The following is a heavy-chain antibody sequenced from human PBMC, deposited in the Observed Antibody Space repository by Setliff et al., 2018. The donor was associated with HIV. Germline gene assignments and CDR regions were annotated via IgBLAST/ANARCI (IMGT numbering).Heavy chain of an antibody. D-gene: IGHD5-18*01. Sequence: SETLSLTCTVSGGSVSSGSYYWSWIRQPPGKGLEWIGYIYYSGSTNYNPSLKGRVTISVDTSKNQFSLKLSSVTAADTAVYYCARERSGYSYGYGYYYYYTDVWG. CDR3: ARERSGYSYGYGYYYYYTDV. V-gene: IGHV4-61*01. CDR1: GGSVSSGSYY. CDR2: IYYSGST. J-gene: IGHJ6*03.